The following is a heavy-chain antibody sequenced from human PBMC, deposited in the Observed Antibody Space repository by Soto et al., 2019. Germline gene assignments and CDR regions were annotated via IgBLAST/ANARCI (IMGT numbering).Heavy chain of an antibody. CDR3: ARDDGYSRFDY. CDR2: ISSSSSTI. J-gene: IGHJ4*02. CDR1: GITFSSYS. D-gene: IGHD6-13*01. V-gene: IGHV3-48*04. Sequence: GGSLRLSCAASGITFSSYSMNWVRQAPGKGLEWVSYISSSSSTIYYADSVKGRFTISRDNAKNSLYLQMNSLRAEDTAVYYCARDDGYSRFDYWGQGNLVTVSS.